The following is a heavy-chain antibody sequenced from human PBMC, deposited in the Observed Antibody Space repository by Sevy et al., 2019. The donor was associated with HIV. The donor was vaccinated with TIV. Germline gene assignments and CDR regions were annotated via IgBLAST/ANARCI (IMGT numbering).Heavy chain of an antibody. CDR1: GFTFSHAW. CDR3: TTGATRSFFYYGMDV. J-gene: IGHJ6*02. CDR2: IKGKTDRGTT. D-gene: IGHD1-1*01. V-gene: IGHV3-15*01. Sequence: GGSLRLSCAASGFTFSHAWMSWVRQAPGKGLEWVGRIKGKTDRGTTDYAAPVTGRFTISRDDSKNTLFLQMNSLKTEDTAVYYCTTGATRSFFYYGMDVWGLGTTVTVSS.